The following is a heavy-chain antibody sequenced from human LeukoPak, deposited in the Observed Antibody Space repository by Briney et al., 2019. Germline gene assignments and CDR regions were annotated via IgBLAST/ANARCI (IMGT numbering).Heavy chain of an antibody. CDR1: GYTFTGYY. CDR2: INPNSGGT. J-gene: IGHJ5*02. D-gene: IGHD3-22*01. V-gene: IGHV1-2*02. CDR3: AREYYYDSSGYWWFDP. Sequence: GASVKASCKASGYTFTGYYMHWVRQAPGQGLEWMGWINPNSGGTNYAQKFQGRVTMTRDTSISTAYMELSRLRSDDTAVYYCAREYYYDSSGYWWFDPWGQGTLVTVSS.